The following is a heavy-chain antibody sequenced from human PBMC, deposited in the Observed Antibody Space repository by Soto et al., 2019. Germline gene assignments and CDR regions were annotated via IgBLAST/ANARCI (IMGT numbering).Heavy chain of an antibody. Sequence: SQTLSLTRAIPGDRVSSYSAAWNWIRQSPSRDLEWLGRTYYRSKWYTDYAVSVKSRITINPDTSKNKFSLQLNSVTPEDTAVYYCARELGARSNRGDGGGYYYDGMDDWGQGTTVTVSS. J-gene: IGHJ6*02. V-gene: IGHV6-1*01. CDR2: TYYRSKWYT. CDR1: GDRVSSYSAA. CDR3: ARELGARSNRGDGGGYYYDGMDD. D-gene: IGHD6-6*01.